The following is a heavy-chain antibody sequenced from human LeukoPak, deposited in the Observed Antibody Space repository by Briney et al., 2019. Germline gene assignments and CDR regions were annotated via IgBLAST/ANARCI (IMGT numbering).Heavy chain of an antibody. Sequence: PSETLSLTCAVYGGSFSGYYWSWIRQPPGKGLEWIGYIYHSGSTYYNPSLKSRVTISVDRSKNQFSLKLSSVTAADTAVYYCARDDTVGATGYWGQGTLVTVSS. CDR3: ARDDTVGATGY. CDR1: GGSFSGYY. CDR2: IYHSGST. D-gene: IGHD1-26*01. V-gene: IGHV4-34*01. J-gene: IGHJ4*02.